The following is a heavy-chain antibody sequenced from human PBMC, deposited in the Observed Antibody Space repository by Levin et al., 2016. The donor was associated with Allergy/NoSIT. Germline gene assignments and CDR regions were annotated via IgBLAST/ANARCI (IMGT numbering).Heavy chain of an antibody. D-gene: IGHD3-9*01. V-gene: IGHV3-23*01. J-gene: IGHJ4*02. CDR2: ISDSGGSI. CDR3: AKAPYDGTVTGYYVDY. Sequence: WIRQPPGKGLEWVSGISDSGGSIYYADSVKGRFTISRDNSKNTLYLQMNSLRAEDTAVYYCAKAPYDGTVTGYYVDYWGQGTLVTVSS.